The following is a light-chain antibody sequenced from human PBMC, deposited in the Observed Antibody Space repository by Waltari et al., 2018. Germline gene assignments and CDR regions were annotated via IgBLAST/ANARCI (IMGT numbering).Light chain of an antibody. CDR1: QSLTRRY. CDR3: QQYGSSVMYT. V-gene: IGKV3-20*01. J-gene: IGKJ2*01. Sequence: EIVLTQSPGTLSLSPGERATLSCRASQSLTRRYLAWYQQKPGQAPRLLIYGASSRAAGIPDGFSGSGAGTDFTITISRLGPEDFAVYYCQQYGSSVMYTFGQGTKLEIK. CDR2: GAS.